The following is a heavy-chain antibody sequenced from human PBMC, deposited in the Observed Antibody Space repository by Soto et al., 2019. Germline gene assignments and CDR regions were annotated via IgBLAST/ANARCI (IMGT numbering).Heavy chain of an antibody. D-gene: IGHD3-10*01. CDR3: ARPQWVRFGGFLYLDY. Sequence: QITLKESGPTLVKPTQTLTLTCTVSGFSLSTSGVGVGWIRQPPGKALEWLALIYWDDDKRYRPSLKSRLAINMGPFKNQVGLTMTNLGPVEHATYYCARPQWVRFGGFLYLDYWGPGTLGT. J-gene: IGHJ4*02. V-gene: IGHV2-5*02. CDR1: GFSLSTSGVG. CDR2: IYWDDDK.